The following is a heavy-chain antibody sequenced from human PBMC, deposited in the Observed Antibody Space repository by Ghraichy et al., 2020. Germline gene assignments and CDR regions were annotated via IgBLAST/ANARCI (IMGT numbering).Heavy chain of an antibody. CDR3: ARPRNWGAFDY. CDR2: INHSGST. V-gene: IGHV4-34*01. D-gene: IGHD7-27*01. J-gene: IGHJ4*02. CDR1: GGSFSGYY. Sequence: SETLSLTCAVYGGSFSGYYWSWIRQPPGKGLEWIGEINHSGSTNYNPSLKSRVTISVDTSKNQFSLKLSSVTAADTAVYYCARPRNWGAFDYWGQGTLVTVSS.